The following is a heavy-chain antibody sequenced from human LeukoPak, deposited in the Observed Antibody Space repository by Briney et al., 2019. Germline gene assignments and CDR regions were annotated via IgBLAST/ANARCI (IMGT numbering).Heavy chain of an antibody. CDR1: GYSFTSYW. Sequence: GESLKISCKGSGYSFTSYWIGWVRQMPGKGLEWMGIIYPGDSDTRYSPSFQGQVTISADKSISTAYLQWSSLKASDTAMYYCARHRNTYTPQSPYYYYMDVWGKGTTVTVSS. CDR2: IYPGDSDT. V-gene: IGHV5-51*01. CDR3: ARHRNTYTPQSPYYYYMDV. D-gene: IGHD3-16*01. J-gene: IGHJ6*03.